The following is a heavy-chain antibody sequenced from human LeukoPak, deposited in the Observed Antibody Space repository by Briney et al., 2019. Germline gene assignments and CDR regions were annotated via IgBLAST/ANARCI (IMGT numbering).Heavy chain of an antibody. Sequence: GASVKVSCKASGYTFTGYYMHWVRQAPGQGLEWMGWINPNSGGTNYAQKFQGRVTMTRDTSISTAYMELSRLRSDDTAVYYCAREIGSGWSIFVYWGQGTLVTVSS. D-gene: IGHD6-19*01. CDR1: GYTFTGYY. J-gene: IGHJ4*02. V-gene: IGHV1-2*02. CDR2: INPNSGGT. CDR3: AREIGSGWSIFVY.